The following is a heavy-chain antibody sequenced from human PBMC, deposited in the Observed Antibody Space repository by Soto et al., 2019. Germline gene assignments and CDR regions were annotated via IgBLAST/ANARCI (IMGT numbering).Heavy chain of an antibody. Sequence: QVQLVQSGAEVKKPGSSVKVSCKASGGTFSSYTISWVRQAPGQGLEWMGRIIPILGIANYAQKFQGRVTITADKSTSTAYMELSSLRSEDMAVYYCAREGPEGYGDYVGVFDYWGQGTLVTVSS. CDR3: AREGPEGYGDYVGVFDY. CDR1: GGTFSSYT. V-gene: IGHV1-69*08. D-gene: IGHD4-17*01. J-gene: IGHJ4*02. CDR2: IIPILGIA.